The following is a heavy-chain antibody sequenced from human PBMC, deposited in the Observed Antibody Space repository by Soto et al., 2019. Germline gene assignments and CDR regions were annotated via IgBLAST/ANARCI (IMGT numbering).Heavy chain of an antibody. J-gene: IGHJ4*02. CDR3: AKTPMDIVVVPAAQIYFDY. CDR1: GFTFSSYA. V-gene: IGHV3-23*01. Sequence: EVQLLESGGGLVQPGGSLRLSCAASGFTFSSYAMSWVRQAPGKGLEWVSAISGSGGSTYYADSVKGRFTISRDNSKNTLYLQMNSLRADDTAVYYCAKTPMDIVVVPAAQIYFDYWGQGTLVTVSS. CDR2: ISGSGGST. D-gene: IGHD2-2*03.